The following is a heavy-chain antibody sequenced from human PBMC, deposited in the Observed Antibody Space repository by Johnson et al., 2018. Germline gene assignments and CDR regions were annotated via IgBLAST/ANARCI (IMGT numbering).Heavy chain of an antibody. Sequence: QVQLVESGGGVVQPGRSLRLSCSASGFSFSNYVMHWVRQAPGKWLEWVAVTSNDEGIKYYVDSVKGRFTISRDNSKGTLYLQINSLRADDTAVYYCATGAISGVIYREFFQHWGQGTLVTVSS. CDR3: ATGAISGVIYREFFQH. CDR1: GFSFSNYV. V-gene: IGHV3-30*03. CDR2: TSNDEGIK. J-gene: IGHJ1*01. D-gene: IGHD3-10*01.